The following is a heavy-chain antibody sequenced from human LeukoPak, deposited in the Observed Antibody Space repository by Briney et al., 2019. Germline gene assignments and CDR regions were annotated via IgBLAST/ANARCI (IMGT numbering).Heavy chain of an antibody. Sequence: ASVKVSCKASGYTFIGYYMHWVRQAPGQGLEWMGWINPNSGGTNYAQKFQGRVTMTRDTSISTAYMELSRLRSDDTAVYYCAREGIVVVVAAFDYWGQGTLVTVSS. V-gene: IGHV1-2*02. CDR1: GYTFIGYY. CDR2: INPNSGGT. CDR3: AREGIVVVVAAFDY. D-gene: IGHD2-15*01. J-gene: IGHJ4*02.